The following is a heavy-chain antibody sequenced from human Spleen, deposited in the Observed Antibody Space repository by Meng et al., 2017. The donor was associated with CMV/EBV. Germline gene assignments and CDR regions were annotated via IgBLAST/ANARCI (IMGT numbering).Heavy chain of an antibody. J-gene: IGHJ4*02. CDR1: GGSFSGYY. CDR2: INHSGST. Sequence: GSLRLSCAVYGGSFSGYYWSWIRQPPGKGLEWIGEINHSGSTNYNPSLKSRVTISIDTSKNQFSLKVSSVTAADTAVYYCARGSSWTLGHWGQGTLVTVSS. CDR3: ARGSSWTLGH. D-gene: IGHD6-13*01. V-gene: IGHV4-34*01.